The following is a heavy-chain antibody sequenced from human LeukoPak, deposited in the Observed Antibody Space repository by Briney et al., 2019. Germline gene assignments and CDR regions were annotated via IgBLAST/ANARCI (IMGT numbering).Heavy chain of an antibody. CDR3: ARYCSSTSCHNWGAFDI. D-gene: IGHD2-2*02. CDR2: INPNSGGT. J-gene: IGHJ3*02. CDR1: GYTFTGYY. Sequence: ASVKVSCKASGYTFTGYYMHWVRQAPGQGLEWMGWINPNSGGTNYAQKFQGRVTMTRDTSISTAYMELSRLRSDDTAVYYCARYCSSTSCHNWGAFDIWRQGTTVTVSS. V-gene: IGHV1-2*02.